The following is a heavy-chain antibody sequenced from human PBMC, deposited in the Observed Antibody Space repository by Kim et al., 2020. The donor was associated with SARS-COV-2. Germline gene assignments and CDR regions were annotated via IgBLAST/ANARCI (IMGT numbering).Heavy chain of an antibody. CDR3: ARGRRYFDWLSPYYYYYTMDV. J-gene: IGHJ6*02. D-gene: IGHD3-9*01. V-gene: IGHV1-8*01. CDR2: MNPNSGNT. CDR1: GYTFTSYD. Sequence: ASVKVSCKASGYTFTSYDINWVRQATGQGLEWMGWMNPNSGNTGYAQKFQGRVPMTRNTSIGTAYMELSSLRSEDTAVYCCARGRRYFDWLSPYYYYYTMDVWGQGTTVTVSS.